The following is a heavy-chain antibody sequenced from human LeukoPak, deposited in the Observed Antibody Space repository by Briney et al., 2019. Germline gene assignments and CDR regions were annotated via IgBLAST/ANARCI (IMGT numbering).Heavy chain of an antibody. D-gene: IGHD5-12*01. CDR2: IIPIFGTA. V-gene: IGHV1-69*06. Sequence: ASVKVSCKASGGTFSSYAISWVRQAPGQGLEWMGGIIPIFGTANYAQKFQGRVTITADKSTSTAYMELSSLRSEDTAVYYCARDSLGGYPAPVYFDYWGQGTLVTVSS. J-gene: IGHJ4*02. CDR1: GGTFSSYA. CDR3: ARDSLGGYPAPVYFDY.